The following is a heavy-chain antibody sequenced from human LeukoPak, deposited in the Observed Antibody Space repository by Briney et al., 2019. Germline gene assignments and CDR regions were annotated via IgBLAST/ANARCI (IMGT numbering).Heavy chain of an antibody. CDR2: TFYSGST. J-gene: IGHJ4*02. D-gene: IGHD3-16*01. Sequence: SETLSLTCTVSGDSISSSSYYWDWIRQPPGKGLEWIGSTFYSGSTYYNPSLKSRVTISVDTSKNQFSLKLSSVTAADTAVYYCARGDDYVWGAYFDYWGQGTLVTVSS. CDR3: ARGDDYVWGAYFDY. CDR1: GDSISSSSYY. V-gene: IGHV4-39*07.